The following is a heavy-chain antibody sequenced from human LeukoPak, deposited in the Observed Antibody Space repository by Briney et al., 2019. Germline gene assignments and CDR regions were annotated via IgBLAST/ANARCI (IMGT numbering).Heavy chain of an antibody. CDR3: AKYYGSALDD. CDR2: IKHDGTEK. J-gene: IGHJ4*02. V-gene: IGHV3-7*03. D-gene: IGHD3-3*01. Sequence: GGSLRLSCAASGFTFSSSWMCWVCQGPGHGQERVANIKHDGTEKYYVDSVKGRFTISRDNAKNSVYLQMNSLRAEDTAVYFCAKYYGSALDDWGQGTLVIVSS. CDR1: GFTFSSSW.